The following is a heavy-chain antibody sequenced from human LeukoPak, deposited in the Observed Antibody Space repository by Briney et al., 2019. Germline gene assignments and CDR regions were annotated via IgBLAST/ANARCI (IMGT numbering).Heavy chain of an antibody. CDR2: IDKDGNEI. J-gene: IGHJ4*02. CDR3: VTDGDKWNDFEY. D-gene: IGHD1-1*01. V-gene: IGHV3-7*01. CDR1: GLSISNFW. Sequence: GGSLRLSCAASGLSISNFWMHWVRQAPGKGLEWVAIIDKDGNEIKYVDPVKGRFTLSRDNAKNSVFLQMNSLRTDDTALYYCVTDGDKWNDFEYWGQGTLVTVSS.